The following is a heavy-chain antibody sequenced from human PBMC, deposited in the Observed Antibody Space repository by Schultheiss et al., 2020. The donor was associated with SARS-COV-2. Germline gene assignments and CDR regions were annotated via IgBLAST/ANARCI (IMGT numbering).Heavy chain of an antibody. V-gene: IGHV4-34*01. CDR1: GGSFSGYY. CDR3: ASMLAKAAAGKPDGFDP. CDR2: IYYSGST. J-gene: IGHJ5*02. D-gene: IGHD6-13*01. Sequence: SQTLSLTCAVYGGSFSGYYWGWVRQPPGKGLEWIGSIYYSGSTYYNPSLKSRVTISVDTSKNQFSLKLSSVTAADTAVYYCASMLAKAAAGKPDGFDPWGQGTLVTVSS.